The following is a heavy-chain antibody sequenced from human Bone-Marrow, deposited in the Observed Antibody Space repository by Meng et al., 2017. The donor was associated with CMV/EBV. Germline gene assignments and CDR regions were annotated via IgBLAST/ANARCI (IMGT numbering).Heavy chain of an antibody. D-gene: IGHD3-10*01. CDR2: AYYGVTT. V-gene: IGHV4-39*01. CDR1: GGSISSGRYY. Sequence: SETLSLTCTVSGGSISSGRYYWGWIRQPPGKGLEWLGNAYYGVTTYYNPSLKSRVTISLDTSKNQFSLKADSVTAADTAVYYCVRRVSGSSFRDYWGQGTLVAVSS. J-gene: IGHJ4*02. CDR3: VRRVSGSSFRDY.